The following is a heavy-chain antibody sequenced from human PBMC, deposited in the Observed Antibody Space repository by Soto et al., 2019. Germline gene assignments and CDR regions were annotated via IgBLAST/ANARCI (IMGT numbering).Heavy chain of an antibody. CDR1: GDSVSSNSAT. Sequence: QTLSLTCAMSGDSVSSNSATWNLIRQSPSRGLEWLGRTYYRSKWYNDYAVSVKSRITINPDTSKNQFSLQLNSVTPEDKAVYYCARGRTFDIWGQGTMDTVSS. J-gene: IGHJ3*02. CDR3: ARGRTFDI. CDR2: TYYRSKWYN. V-gene: IGHV6-1*01.